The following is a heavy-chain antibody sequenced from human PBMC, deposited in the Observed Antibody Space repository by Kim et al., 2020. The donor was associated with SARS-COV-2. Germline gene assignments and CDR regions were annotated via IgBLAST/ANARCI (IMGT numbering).Heavy chain of an antibody. D-gene: IGHD3-10*01. V-gene: IGHV3-33*06. CDR2: IWNDGSNK. J-gene: IGHJ6*02. Sequence: GGSLRLSCAASGFTFSNYCMNWVRQAPGKGLEWVAVIWNDGSNKNSEDSVKGRFTISRDNSKNILYLQMNSLRAADTAVYYCAKDCQPADITLIRGVSYGMDVWGQGTTVTVSS. CDR3: AKDCQPADITLIRGVSYGMDV. CDR1: GFTFSNYC.